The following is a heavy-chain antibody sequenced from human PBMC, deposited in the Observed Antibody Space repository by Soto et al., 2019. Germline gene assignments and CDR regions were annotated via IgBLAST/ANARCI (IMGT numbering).Heavy chain of an antibody. D-gene: IGHD3-10*01. V-gene: IGHV1-69*13. CDR2: IIPIFGTA. Sequence: SVKVSCKASGGTFSSYAISWVRPAPGQGLEWMGGIIPIFGTANYAQKFQGRVTSTADESTSTAYMERGSLGSEDTAVYYCAGSGRLGRGYDYYGMVVGGQGTTVTVSS. CDR3: AGSGRLGRGYDYYGMVV. J-gene: IGHJ6*02. CDR1: GGTFSSYA.